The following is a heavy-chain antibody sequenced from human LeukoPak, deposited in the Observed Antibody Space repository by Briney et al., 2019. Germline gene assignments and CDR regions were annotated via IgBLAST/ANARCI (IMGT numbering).Heavy chain of an antibody. Sequence: PSETLSLTCTVSGGSINNYWWSWIRQPPGIGLEWIGYIHSSGRTNYNPSLKSRVTMSVDTAKNQVSLKLSSVTAADTAVYYCARVIPDGYSDYWGQETLVTVSS. CDR2: IHSSGRT. D-gene: IGHD2-2*01. CDR1: GGSINNYW. CDR3: ARVIPDGYSDY. V-gene: IGHV4-59*01. J-gene: IGHJ4*02.